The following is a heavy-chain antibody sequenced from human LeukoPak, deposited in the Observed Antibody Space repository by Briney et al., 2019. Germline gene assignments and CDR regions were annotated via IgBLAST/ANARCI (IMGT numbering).Heavy chain of an antibody. D-gene: IGHD3-3*01. V-gene: IGHV1-8*01. CDR1: GYTFTSYD. J-gene: IGHJ4*02. CDR3: ARRIFGVVIMGY. CDR2: MNPNSGNT. Sequence: ASVKVSCKASGYTFTSYDINWVRQATGQGLEWMGWMNPNSGNTGYAQKFQGRVTMTRNTSISTAYMELSSLRSEDTAVYYCARRIFGVVIMGYWSQGTLVTASS.